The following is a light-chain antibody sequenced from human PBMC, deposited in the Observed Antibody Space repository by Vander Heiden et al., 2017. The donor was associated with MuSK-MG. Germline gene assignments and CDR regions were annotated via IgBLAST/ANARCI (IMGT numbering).Light chain of an antibody. J-gene: IGKJ5*01. V-gene: IGKV3-20*01. Sequence: DIECTQSPGTLSLSPGERATLSCRASQDVNSNYFAWYQQQPFLAPRLLIYGTSSSASAIPDTFSGSGSGTDFTLTITILDPEDLTIYYSQQYGSSPITFGQGTRLEIK. CDR3: QQYGSSPIT. CDR1: QDVNSNY. CDR2: GTS.